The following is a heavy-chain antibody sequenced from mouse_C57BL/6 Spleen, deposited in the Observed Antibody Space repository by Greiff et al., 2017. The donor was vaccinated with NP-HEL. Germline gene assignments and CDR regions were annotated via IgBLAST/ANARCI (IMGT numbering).Heavy chain of an antibody. CDR1: GYTFTSYW. J-gene: IGHJ2*01. CDR3: ARGVRLGSYYFDY. Sequence: QVQLQQPGAELVMPGASVKLSCKASGYTFTSYWMHWVKQRPGQGLEWIGEIDPSDSYTNYNQKFKGKSTLTVDKSSSTAYMQLSSLTSEDSAVYYCARGVRLGSYYFDYWGQGTTLTGSS. CDR2: IDPSDSYT. D-gene: IGHD2-14*01. V-gene: IGHV1-69*01.